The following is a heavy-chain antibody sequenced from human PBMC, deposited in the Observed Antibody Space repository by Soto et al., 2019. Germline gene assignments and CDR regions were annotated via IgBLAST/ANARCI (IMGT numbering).Heavy chain of an antibody. CDR3: AREILTGYYPSCMDV. D-gene: IGHD3-9*01. J-gene: IGHJ6*03. CDR1: GYTFPSNG. CDR2: SGAYNGNT. Sequence: QVQLVQSGPEVKKPGASVKVSCKPSGYTFPSNGITWVQQAPGQGLEWLGWSGAYNGNTNYAQKLQGRVTMTTDTSTSTGYMELRSLRSDDTAVYYCAREILTGYYPSCMDVWGKGTTVTVSS. V-gene: IGHV1-18*01.